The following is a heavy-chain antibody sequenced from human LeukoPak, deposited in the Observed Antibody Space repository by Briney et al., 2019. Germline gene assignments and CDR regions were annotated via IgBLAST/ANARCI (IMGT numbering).Heavy chain of an antibody. V-gene: IGHV3-48*01. J-gene: IGHJ4*02. CDR1: GFTFSSYW. CDR3: ARALWFGETFPAY. CDR2: ITVSRTT. Sequence: GGSLRLSCAASGFTFSSYWMHWVRHAPGKGLEWVSYITVSRTTYYADSVKGRFTISRDNAKNSLYLQMNSLRAEDTAVYYCARALWFGETFPAYWGQGTLVTVSS. D-gene: IGHD3-10*01.